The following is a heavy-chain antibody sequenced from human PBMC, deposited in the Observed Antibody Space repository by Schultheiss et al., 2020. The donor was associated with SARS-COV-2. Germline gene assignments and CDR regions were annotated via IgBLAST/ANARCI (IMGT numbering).Heavy chain of an antibody. CDR2: IYYSGNT. CDR1: GGSISSGGYY. CDR3: ARDAYYYDSRGGYYYYYGMDV. D-gene: IGHD3-22*01. Sequence: SETLSLTCTVSGGSISSGGYYWSWIRQHPGKGLEWIGYIYYSGNTNYNPSLKSRVTMSVDTSKNQFSLKLSSVTAADTAVYYCARDAYYYDSRGGYYYYYGMDVWGQGTTVTVSS. V-gene: IGHV4-61*08. J-gene: IGHJ6*02.